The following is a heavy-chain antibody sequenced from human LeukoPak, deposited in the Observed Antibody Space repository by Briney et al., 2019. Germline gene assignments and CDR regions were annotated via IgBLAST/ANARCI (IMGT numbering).Heavy chain of an antibody. D-gene: IGHD3-16*02. CDR1: GGSISSTTYY. Sequence: SETLSLTCTVSGGSISSTTYYWDWIRQPPGKGLEWIGTIYYSGSTYYNPSLKSRVTISVDTSKNQFSLRLSSVTAADTAVYYCARRTFGGVIAYWGQGTLVTVSS. V-gene: IGHV4-39*01. J-gene: IGHJ4*02. CDR3: ARRTFGGVIAY. CDR2: IYYSGST.